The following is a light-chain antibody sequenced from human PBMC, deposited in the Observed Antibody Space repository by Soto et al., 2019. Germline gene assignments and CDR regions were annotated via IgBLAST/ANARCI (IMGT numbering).Light chain of an antibody. CDR2: DAS. J-gene: IGKJ4*01. V-gene: IGKV3-11*01. CDR3: QQYASSLLT. CDR1: QTVSTF. Sequence: EIVLTQSPDTLSLSPGERATLSCRASQTVSTFLAWYQQKPGQAPRLIVYDASKRAPGIPARFIGSGSGPDFSLTVTSLEPEDFAVYFCQQYASSLLTFGGGTKVDIK.